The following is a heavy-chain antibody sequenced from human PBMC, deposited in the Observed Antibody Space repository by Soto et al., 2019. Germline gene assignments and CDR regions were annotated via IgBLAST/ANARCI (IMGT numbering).Heavy chain of an antibody. Sequence: GGSLRLSCAASGFTFSSYAMHWVRQAPGKGLEYVSAISSNGGSTYYANSVKSRFTISRDNSKNTLYLQMGSLRAEDMAVYYCAMWPYCSSTSSFHFRFDYYYGMDVWGQGTTVTVSS. CDR2: ISSNGGST. J-gene: IGHJ6*02. CDR1: GFTFSSYA. CDR3: AMWPYCSSTSSFHFRFDYYYGMDV. V-gene: IGHV3-64*01. D-gene: IGHD2-2*01.